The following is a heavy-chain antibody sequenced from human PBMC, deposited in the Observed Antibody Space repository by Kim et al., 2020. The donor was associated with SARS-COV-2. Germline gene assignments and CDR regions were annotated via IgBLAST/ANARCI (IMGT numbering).Heavy chain of an antibody. D-gene: IGHD6-13*01. CDR2: IYYSGST. J-gene: IGHJ5*02. CDR3: ASQESVLADWFDP. Sequence: SETLSLTCTVSGGSISSYYWSWIRQPPGKGLEWIGYIYYSGSTNYNPSLKSRVTISVDTSKNQFSLKLSSVTAADTAVYYCASQESVLADWFDPWGQGTLVTVSS. V-gene: IGHV4-59*13. CDR1: GGSISSYY.